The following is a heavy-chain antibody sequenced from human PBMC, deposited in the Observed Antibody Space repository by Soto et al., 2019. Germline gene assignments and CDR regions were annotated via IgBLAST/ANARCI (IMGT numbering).Heavy chain of an antibody. J-gene: IGHJ4*02. Sequence: ASVKVSCKASGYTFTSYGISWVRQAPGQGLEWMGWISAYNGNTNYAQKLQGRVTMTTDTSTSTAYMELRSLRSDDTAVYYCARDSDYEGQYYFDYWGQGALVTVSS. V-gene: IGHV1-18*04. D-gene: IGHD5-12*01. CDR3: ARDSDYEGQYYFDY. CDR2: ISAYNGNT. CDR1: GYTFTSYG.